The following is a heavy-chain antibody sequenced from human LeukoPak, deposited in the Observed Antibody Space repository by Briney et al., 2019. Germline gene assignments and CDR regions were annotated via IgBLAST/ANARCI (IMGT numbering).Heavy chain of an antibody. Sequence: GGSLRLSCAASGFTFSTYAMSWVRQAPGEGLECVSVVSGTGGRTYYAASVKGRFTISRDNSKNTLYLQMNSLRAEDTALYYCVKASSSSPQYNWFDAWGQGTLVTVSS. D-gene: IGHD6-6*01. J-gene: IGHJ5*02. V-gene: IGHV3-23*01. CDR3: VKASSSSPQYNWFDA. CDR2: VSGTGGRT. CDR1: GFTFSTYA.